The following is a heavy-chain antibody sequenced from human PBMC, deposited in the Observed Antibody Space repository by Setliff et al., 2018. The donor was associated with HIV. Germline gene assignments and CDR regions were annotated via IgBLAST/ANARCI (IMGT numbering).Heavy chain of an antibody. CDR2: ISSSSSYI. D-gene: IGHD2-15*01. CDR3: ARKLLTRPNYYGMDV. Sequence: GSLSLSCAASGFTFSSYSMNWVRQAPGKGLELVSSISSSSSYINYADSVRGRFTISRDNAKNSLYLQMNSLRAEDTAVYYCARKLLTRPNYYGMDVWGQGTTVTVSS. J-gene: IGHJ6*02. V-gene: IGHV3-21*01. CDR1: GFTFSSYS.